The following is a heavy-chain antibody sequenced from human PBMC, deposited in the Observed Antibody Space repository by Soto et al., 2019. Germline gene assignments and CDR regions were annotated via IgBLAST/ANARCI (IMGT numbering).Heavy chain of an antibody. D-gene: IGHD3-10*01. CDR1: GGSISSYY. CDR3: ARHTNYYGSGNNNAFDI. CDR2: IYYSGST. Sequence: ASETLSLTCTVSGGSISSYYWSWIRQPPGKGLEWIGYIYYSGSTNYNPSLKSRVTISVDTSKNQFSLKLSSVTAADTAVYYCARHTNYYGSGNNNAFDIWGQGTMVT. J-gene: IGHJ3*02. V-gene: IGHV4-59*08.